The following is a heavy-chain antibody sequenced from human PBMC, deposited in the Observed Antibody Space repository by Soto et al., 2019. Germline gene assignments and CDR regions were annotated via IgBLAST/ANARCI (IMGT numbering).Heavy chain of an antibody. J-gene: IGHJ6*03. Sequence: PGGSLRLSCAASGFTFSSYAMSWVRQAPGKGLEWVSAISGSGGSTYYADSVKGRFTVSRDNSKNTLYLQMNSLRAEDTAVYYCAKGPWGQLARYYYYYYMDVWGKGTTVTVSS. CDR2: ISGSGGST. CDR1: GFTFSSYA. CDR3: AKGPWGQLARYYYYYYMDV. V-gene: IGHV3-23*01. D-gene: IGHD6-6*01.